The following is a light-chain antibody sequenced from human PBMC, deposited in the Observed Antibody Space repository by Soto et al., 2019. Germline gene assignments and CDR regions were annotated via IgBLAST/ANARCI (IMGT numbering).Light chain of an antibody. CDR3: HHYGSSPPIT. Sequence: EIVLTQSPATLPLSPGERATLSCRASQSVSSSYLAWYQHKPGQAPRLLIYGASNRATGIPDRFSGSGSGTDFTLTISRLEPEDFAVYFCHHYGSSPPITFGQGTRLEIK. CDR2: GAS. CDR1: QSVSSSY. V-gene: IGKV3-20*01. J-gene: IGKJ5*01.